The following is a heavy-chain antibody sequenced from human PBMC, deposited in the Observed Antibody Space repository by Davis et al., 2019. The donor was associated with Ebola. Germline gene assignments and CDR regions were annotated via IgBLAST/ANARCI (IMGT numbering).Heavy chain of an antibody. J-gene: IGHJ2*01. Sequence: GSLRLSCAASGFTFSDYYMSWIRQPPGKGLEWIGEINHSGSTNYNPSLKSRVTISVDTSKNQFSLKLSSVTAADTAVYYCARVVFVAGATPSWYFDLWGRGTLVTVSP. CDR3: ARVVFVAGATPSWYFDL. CDR2: INHSGST. V-gene: IGHV4-34*01. D-gene: IGHD2-15*01. CDR1: GFTFSDYY.